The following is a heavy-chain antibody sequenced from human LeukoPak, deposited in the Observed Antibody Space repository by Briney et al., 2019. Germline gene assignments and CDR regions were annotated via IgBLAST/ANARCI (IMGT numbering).Heavy chain of an antibody. J-gene: IGHJ4*02. V-gene: IGHV3-15*01. CDR1: GFTFSNAW. Sequence: NPGGSLRLSCAASGFTFSNAWMSWVRQAPGKGLEWVGRIKSKTDGRTTDYAAPVKGIFTISREDSKNTLYLQMNSLKTEDTAVYYCTTSPYYDILLIWGQGTLVTVSS. D-gene: IGHD3-9*01. CDR3: TTSPYYDILLI. CDR2: IKSKTDGRTT.